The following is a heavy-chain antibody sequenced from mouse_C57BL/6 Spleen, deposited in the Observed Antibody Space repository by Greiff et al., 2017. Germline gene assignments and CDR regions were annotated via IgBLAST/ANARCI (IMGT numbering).Heavy chain of an antibody. D-gene: IGHD1-1*01. CDR2: IDPSDSYT. Sequence: QVQLQQPGAELVKPGASVKLSCKASGYTFTSYWMQWVKQRPGQGLEWIGEIDPSDSYTNYNQKFKGKATLTVDTSSSTAYMQLSSLTSEDSAVYYGARSCYYGSSPYYFDYWGQGTTLTVSS. V-gene: IGHV1-50*01. CDR3: ARSCYYGSSPYYFDY. J-gene: IGHJ2*01. CDR1: GYTFTSYW.